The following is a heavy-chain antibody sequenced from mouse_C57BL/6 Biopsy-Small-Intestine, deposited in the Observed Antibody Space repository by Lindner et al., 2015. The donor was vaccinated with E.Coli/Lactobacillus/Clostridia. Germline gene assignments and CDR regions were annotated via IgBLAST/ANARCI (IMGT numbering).Heavy chain of an antibody. CDR1: GYTFTSYD. D-gene: IGHD1-1*01. J-gene: IGHJ1*03. V-gene: IGHV1-85*01. CDR2: IYPRDGRT. Sequence: VQLQESGPELVKPGASVKLSCKASGYTFTSYDINWVKQRPGQGLEWIGWIYPRDGRTKYNEKFKDKATLTVDTSSSTAYTELHSLTSEDSAVYFCARRYYGSSYEYFDVWGTGTTVTVSS. CDR3: ARRYYGSSYEYFDV.